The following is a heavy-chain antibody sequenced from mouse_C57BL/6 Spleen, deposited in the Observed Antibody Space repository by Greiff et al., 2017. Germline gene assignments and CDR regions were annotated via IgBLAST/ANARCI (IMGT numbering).Heavy chain of an antibody. CDR2: IDPSDSYT. CDR1: GYTFTSYW. V-gene: IGHV1-59*01. CDR3: ARGGTTVPFYAMDY. D-gene: IGHD1-1*01. Sequence: QVQLQQPGAELVRPGTSVKLSCKASGYTFTSYWMHWVKQRPGQGLEWIGVIDPSDSYTNYNQKFKGKATLTVDTSSSTAYMQLSSLPSEDSAVYYCARGGTTVPFYAMDYWGQGTSVTVSS. J-gene: IGHJ4*01.